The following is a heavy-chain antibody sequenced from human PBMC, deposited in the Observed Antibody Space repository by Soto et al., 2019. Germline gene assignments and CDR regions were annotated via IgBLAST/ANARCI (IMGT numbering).Heavy chain of an antibody. CDR2: IYYSGST. Sequence: KASETLSLTXTVSGGSISSYYWSWIRQPPGKGLEWIGYIYYSGSTNYNPSLKSRVTISVDTSKNQFSLKLSSATAADTAVYYCARDRPGGTMVRGVIPSDWYFDLWGRGTLVTVSS. D-gene: IGHD3-10*01. J-gene: IGHJ2*01. V-gene: IGHV4-59*01. CDR3: ARDRPGGTMVRGVIPSDWYFDL. CDR1: GGSISSYY.